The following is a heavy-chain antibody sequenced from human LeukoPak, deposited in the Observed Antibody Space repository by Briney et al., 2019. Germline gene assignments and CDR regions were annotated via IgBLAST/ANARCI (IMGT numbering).Heavy chain of an antibody. V-gene: IGHV3-9*01. CDR2: ISWNSGSI. D-gene: IGHD4-23*01. J-gene: IGHJ4*02. CDR1: GFTFDDYA. Sequence: GGSLRLSCAASGFTFDDYAMHWVRQAPGKGLEWVSGISWNSGSIGYADSVKGRFTISRDNAKNSLYLQMNSLRSEDTAVYYCARSNDYGGKIDYWGQGTLVTVSS. CDR3: ARSNDYGGKIDY.